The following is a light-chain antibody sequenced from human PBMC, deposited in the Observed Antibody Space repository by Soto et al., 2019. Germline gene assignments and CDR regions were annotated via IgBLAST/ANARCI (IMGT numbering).Light chain of an antibody. CDR3: HSYDSRLNCYV. Sequence: QSVLTQPPSVSAAPGQKVTISCSGSSSNIGNNYVSWYQQLPGTAPKLLIYDNNKRPSGIPDRFSGSKSDTSASLAITGLQADDEADYYCHSYDSRLNCYVFGTGTKVTVL. V-gene: IGLV1-51*01. J-gene: IGLJ1*01. CDR2: DNN. CDR1: SSNIGNNY.